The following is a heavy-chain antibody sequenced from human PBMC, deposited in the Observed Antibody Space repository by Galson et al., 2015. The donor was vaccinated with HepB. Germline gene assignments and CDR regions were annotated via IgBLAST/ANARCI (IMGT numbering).Heavy chain of an antibody. Sequence: SLRLSCAASGFTFSSYAMSWVRQAPGKGLEWVSAISGSGGSTYYADSVKGRFTISRDNSKNTLYLQMNSLRAEDTAVYYCAKWTDGVSSSWYRTKYFQHWGQGTLVTVSS. CDR3: AKWTDGVSSSWYRTKYFQH. V-gene: IGHV3-23*01. CDR1: GFTFSSYA. CDR2: ISGSGGST. D-gene: IGHD6-13*01. J-gene: IGHJ1*01.